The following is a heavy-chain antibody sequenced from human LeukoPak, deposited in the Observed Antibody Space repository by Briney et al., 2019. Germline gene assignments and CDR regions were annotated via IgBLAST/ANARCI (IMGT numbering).Heavy chain of an antibody. J-gene: IGHJ4*02. V-gene: IGHV3-23*01. CDR2: ISGSGGST. Sequence: GGSLRLSCAASGFTFNSYAMSWVRQAPGKGLEWVSAISGSGGSTYYADSVKGRFTISRDNSKNTLYLQMNSLRAEDTAVYYCAKSEGIRDYYDSSGYYYDYWGQGTLVTVSS. D-gene: IGHD3-22*01. CDR3: AKSEGIRDYYDSSGYYYDY. CDR1: GFTFNSYA.